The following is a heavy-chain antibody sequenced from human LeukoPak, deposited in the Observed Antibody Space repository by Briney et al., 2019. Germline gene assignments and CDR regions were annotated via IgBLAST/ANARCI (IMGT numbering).Heavy chain of an antibody. Sequence: ASVKVSCKASGYTFTGYYMHWVRQAPGQGLEWMGWINPNSGGTNYAQKFQGWVTMTRDTSISTAYMELSRLRSDDTAVYCCARGGYSIAAAGSYAFDIWGQGTMVTVSS. CDR3: ARGGYSIAAAGSYAFDI. J-gene: IGHJ3*02. CDR1: GYTFTGYY. V-gene: IGHV1-2*04. CDR2: INPNSGGT. D-gene: IGHD6-13*01.